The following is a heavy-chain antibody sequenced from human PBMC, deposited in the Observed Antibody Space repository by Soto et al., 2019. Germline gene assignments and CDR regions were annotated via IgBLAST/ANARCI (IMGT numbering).Heavy chain of an antibody. CDR1: GGSISSGY. J-gene: IGHJ5*02. V-gene: IGHV4-59*01. D-gene: IGHD3-22*01. CDR3: TGAYYDISGYSLDP. Sequence: PSDTLSLTCSVSGGSISSGYWTWIRQPPGKGLEWIGYIYYGGSINYNPSLKSRVIIPVDTAKNQFSLRLSSVTAADTAVYYCTGAYYDISGYSLDPWGQGTSVNVSS. CDR2: IYYGGSI.